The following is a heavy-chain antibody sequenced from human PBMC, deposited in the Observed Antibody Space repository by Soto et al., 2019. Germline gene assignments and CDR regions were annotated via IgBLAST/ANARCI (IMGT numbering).Heavy chain of an antibody. V-gene: IGHV3-30*18. CDR1: GFTLSSYG. J-gene: IGHJ4*02. Sequence: QVQLVESGGGVVQPGRSLRLSCAASGFTLSSYGMHWVRKAPGKGLEWVAVISYDGSDIYYTDSVKGRFTISRDNSRNTLFLEMNSLRPEDTAVYYCAKDGQDYWGQGSLVTVSS. CDR2: ISYDGSDI. CDR3: AKDGQDY.